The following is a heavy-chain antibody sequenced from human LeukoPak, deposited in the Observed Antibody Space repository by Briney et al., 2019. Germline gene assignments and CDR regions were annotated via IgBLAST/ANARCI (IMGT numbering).Heavy chain of an antibody. D-gene: IGHD2-8*02. CDR2: IYYSGST. CDR3: GRDDPYCTGGACYPGSFDY. Sequence: SETLSLTCTVSGGSISGYYWSWVRQPPGKGLEWIGYIYYSGSTNYNPSLKSRVTISLDTSKNQFSLKLSSVTAADTAMYYCGRDDPYCTGGACYPGSFDYWGQGTLVTVSS. V-gene: IGHV4-59*01. CDR1: GGSISGYY. J-gene: IGHJ4*02.